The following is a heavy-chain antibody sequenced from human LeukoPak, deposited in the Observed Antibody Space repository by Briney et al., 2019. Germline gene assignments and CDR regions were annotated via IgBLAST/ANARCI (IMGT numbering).Heavy chain of an antibody. Sequence: GGSLRLSCAAAAFTFSSYWMHWVSPAQGKGMVWVSRIITDGSSISYADSVKGRFTISRDNAKNTVYLQMNSLRAEDTAVYYCARGWLYSSGIYYFDYWGQGTLVTVSS. CDR2: IITDGSSI. J-gene: IGHJ4*02. V-gene: IGHV3-74*01. CDR1: AFTFSSYW. CDR3: ARGWLYSSGIYYFDY. D-gene: IGHD6-19*01.